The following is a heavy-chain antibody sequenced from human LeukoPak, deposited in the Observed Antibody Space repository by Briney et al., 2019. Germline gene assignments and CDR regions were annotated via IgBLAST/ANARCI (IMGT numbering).Heavy chain of an antibody. J-gene: IGHJ3*01. CDR2: ISGNNDNT. CDR3: ARGSAFGYAFDV. CDR1: GYTFSSYG. V-gene: IGHV1-18*01. D-gene: IGHD3-10*01. Sequence: GASVKVSCKASGYTFSSYGISWVRQAPEQGLEWMGWISGNNDNTNYAQRLQGRVTMTTDTSTSTAYMDLRSLRSDDTAMYYCARGSAFGYAFDVWGQGTMVTVSS.